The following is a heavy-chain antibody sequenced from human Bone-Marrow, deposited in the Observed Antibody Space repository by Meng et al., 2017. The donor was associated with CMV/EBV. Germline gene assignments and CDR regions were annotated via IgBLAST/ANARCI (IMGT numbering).Heavy chain of an antibody. V-gene: IGHV1-18*01. J-gene: IGHJ6*02. D-gene: IGHD1-1*01. CDR3: ARVERYNGNTVPRVNYYYYGMDV. Sequence: ASVKVSCKASGYTFTSYGISWVRQAPGQGLEWMGWISAYNGNTNYAQKLQGRVTMTTDTSTSTAYMELRSLRSDDTAVYYCARVERYNGNTVPRVNYYYYGMDVWGQGTTVTVSS. CDR2: ISAYNGNT. CDR1: GYTFTSYG.